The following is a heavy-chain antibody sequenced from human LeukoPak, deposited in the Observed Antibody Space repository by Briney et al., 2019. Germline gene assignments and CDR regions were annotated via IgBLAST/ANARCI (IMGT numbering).Heavy chain of an antibody. Sequence: GGSLRLSCAASGFTFSSYSMNWVRQAPGKGLEWVSSISSSSSYIYYADSVKGRFTISRDNAKNSLYLQMNSLRAEDTAVYYCARAGYCSSTSCTYYYYYMDVWGKGTTVTVAS. D-gene: IGHD2-2*01. CDR1: GFTFSSYS. V-gene: IGHV3-21*01. CDR3: ARAGYCSSTSCTYYYYYMDV. J-gene: IGHJ6*03. CDR2: ISSSSSYI.